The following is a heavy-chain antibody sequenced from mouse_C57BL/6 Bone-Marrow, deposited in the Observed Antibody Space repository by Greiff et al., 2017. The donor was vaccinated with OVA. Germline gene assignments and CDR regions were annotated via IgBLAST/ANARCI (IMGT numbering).Heavy chain of an antibody. CDR2: IDPANGDT. V-gene: IGHV14-4*01. CDR3: TLCFDY. D-gene: IGHD6-1*01. Sequence: EVQLQQSGAELVRPGASVKLSCTASGFNIKDDYMHWVKQRPEQGLAWIGWIDPANGDTESASTFQGKDTIPADTSSNTAYLQLSSLTSEDTAVYYCTLCFDYWGQGTTLTVAS. CDR1: GFNIKDDY. J-gene: IGHJ2*01.